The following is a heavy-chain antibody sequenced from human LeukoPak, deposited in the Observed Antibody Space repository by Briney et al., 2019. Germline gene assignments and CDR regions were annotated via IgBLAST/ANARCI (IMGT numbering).Heavy chain of an antibody. Sequence: PGGSLRLSCAASGFTFTTYGMTWVRQAPGKGLEWVSAIGAGGSNKYYADSVKGRFTISRDNSKNMVYLQMNSLRADDTAVYYCAKSVVVITFRFDDWGQGALVTVSS. CDR1: GFTFTTYG. V-gene: IGHV3-23*01. CDR3: AKSVVVITFRFDD. CDR2: IGAGGSNK. J-gene: IGHJ4*02. D-gene: IGHD2-15*01.